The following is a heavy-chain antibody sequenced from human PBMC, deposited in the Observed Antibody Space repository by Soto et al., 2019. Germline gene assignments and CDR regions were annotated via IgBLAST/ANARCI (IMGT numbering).Heavy chain of an antibody. CDR2: TYYRSKWYN. CDR3: ARDSVVNYSSSVDYYYYGMDV. Sequence: SQTLSLTCAISGDSVSSNSAAWNWIRQSPSRGLEWLGRTYYRSKWYNDYAVSVKSRITINPDTSKNQFSLQLNSVTPEDTAVYYCARDSVVNYSSSVDYYYYGMDVWGQGTTVTVSS. CDR1: GDSVSSNSAA. V-gene: IGHV6-1*01. J-gene: IGHJ6*02. D-gene: IGHD6-6*01.